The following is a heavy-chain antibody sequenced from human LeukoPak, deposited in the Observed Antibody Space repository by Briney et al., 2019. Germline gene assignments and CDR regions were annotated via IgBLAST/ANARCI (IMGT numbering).Heavy chain of an antibody. Sequence: ASVKVSCKVSGYTLTELSMHWVRQAPGKGLEWMGGFDPEDGVTIYAQKFQGRVTMTEDTSTDTAYMELSSLRSEDTAVYYCATPSWDTTVTTLDYWGQGTLVTVSS. J-gene: IGHJ4*02. CDR3: ATPSWDTTVTTLDY. CDR1: GYTLTELS. V-gene: IGHV1-24*01. D-gene: IGHD4-17*01. CDR2: FDPEDGVT.